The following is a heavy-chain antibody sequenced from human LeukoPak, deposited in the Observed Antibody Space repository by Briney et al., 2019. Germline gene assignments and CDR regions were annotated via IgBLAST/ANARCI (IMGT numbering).Heavy chain of an antibody. Sequence: SETLSLTCAVYGGSFSGYYWSWIRQPPGKGLEWIGEINHSGSTNYNPSLKSRVTLSVDTSKNQFSLKLSSVTAADTAVYYCARVIPRSSGFDYWGQGTLVTVSS. V-gene: IGHV4-34*01. D-gene: IGHD6-19*01. CDR1: GGSFSGYY. J-gene: IGHJ4*02. CDR3: ARVIPRSSGFDY. CDR2: INHSGST.